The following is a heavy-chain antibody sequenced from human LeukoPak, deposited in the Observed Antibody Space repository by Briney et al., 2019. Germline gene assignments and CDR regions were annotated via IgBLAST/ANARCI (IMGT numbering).Heavy chain of an antibody. CDR1: GYTFTSYA. J-gene: IGHJ4*02. D-gene: IGHD2-8*01. CDR2: INAGNGNT. V-gene: IGHV1-3*01. CDR3: AREMVYARGYFDY. Sequence: ASVKVSCKASGYTFTSYAMHWVRQAPGQRLEWMGWINAGNGNTKYSQKFQGRVTITADESTSTAYMELSSLRSEDTAVYYCAREMVYARGYFDYWGQGTLVTVSS.